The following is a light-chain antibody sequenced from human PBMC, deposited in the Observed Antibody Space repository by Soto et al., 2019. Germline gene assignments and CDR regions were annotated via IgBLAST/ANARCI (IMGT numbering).Light chain of an antibody. V-gene: IGLV2-23*02. CDR2: EVS. J-gene: IGLJ2*01. CDR3: CSYAGSSTFVV. Sequence: QSFLTQPASVSGSPGQSITISCTGTSSDVGSYNLVSWYQQHPGKAPKLMIYEVSKRPSGVSNRFSGSKSGNTASLTISGLQAEDEADYYCCSYAGSSTFVVFGGGTKLTGL. CDR1: SSDVGSYNL.